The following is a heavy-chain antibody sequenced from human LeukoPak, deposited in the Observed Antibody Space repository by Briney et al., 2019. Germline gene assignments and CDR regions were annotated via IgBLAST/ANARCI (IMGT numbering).Heavy chain of an antibody. CDR1: GYSFTSYW. J-gene: IGHJ6*02. D-gene: IGHD2-15*01. V-gene: IGHV5-51*01. CDR2: IYPGDSDT. CDR3: ARHIRGGYCSGGSCYYYCYGMDV. Sequence: GESLKISCKGSGYSFTSYWIGWVRQMPGKGLEWMGIIYPGDSDTRYSPSFQGQVTISADKSISTAYLQWSSLKASDTAMYYCARHIRGGYCSGGSCYYYCYGMDVWGQGTTVTVSS.